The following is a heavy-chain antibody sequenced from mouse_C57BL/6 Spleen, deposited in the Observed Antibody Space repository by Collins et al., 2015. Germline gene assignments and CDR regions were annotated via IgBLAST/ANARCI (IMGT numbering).Heavy chain of an antibody. CDR1: GFTFSDAW. CDR2: IRNKANNHAT. V-gene: IGHV6-6*01. D-gene: IGHD2-5*01. CDR3: TGAYYSHYGGYFDV. Sequence: EVNLEKSGGGLVQPGGSMKLSCAASGFTFSDAWMDWVRQSPEKGLEWVAEIRNKANNHATYYAESVKGRFTISRDDSKSSVYLQMNSLRAEDTGIYYCTGAYYSHYGGYFDVWGTGTTVTVSS. J-gene: IGHJ1*03.